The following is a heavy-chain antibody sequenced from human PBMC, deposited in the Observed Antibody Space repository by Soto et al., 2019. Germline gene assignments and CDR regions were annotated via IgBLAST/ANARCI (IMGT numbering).Heavy chain of an antibody. CDR2: IYYSGST. Sequence: SETLSLTCTVSGGSISSYYWSWIRQPPGKGLEWIGYIYYSGSTNYNPSLKSRVTISVDTSKNQFSLKLSSVTAADTAVYYCARFDDSSSLFDYRGQGTLVTVSS. D-gene: IGHD6-13*01. CDR3: ARFDDSSSLFDY. V-gene: IGHV4-59*08. J-gene: IGHJ4*02. CDR1: GGSISSYY.